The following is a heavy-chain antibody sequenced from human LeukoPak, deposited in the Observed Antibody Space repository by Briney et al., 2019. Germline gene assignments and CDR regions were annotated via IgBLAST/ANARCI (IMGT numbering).Heavy chain of an antibody. CDR3: ARDDGGDLDY. D-gene: IGHD2-21*02. J-gene: IGHJ4*02. Sequence: GRSLRLSCAVSGFIFSNYGMHWVRQAPGKGMEWVAVISYDGTNKYYADSVKGRFTISRDNAKNSLYLQMNSLRAEDTALYYCARDDGGDLDYWGQGTLVTVSS. V-gene: IGHV3-30*03. CDR1: GFIFSNYG. CDR2: ISYDGTNK.